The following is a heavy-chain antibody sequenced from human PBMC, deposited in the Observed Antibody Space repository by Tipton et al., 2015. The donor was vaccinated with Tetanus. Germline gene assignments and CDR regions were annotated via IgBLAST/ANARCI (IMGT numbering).Heavy chain of an antibody. CDR3: ARVAGVNYYDSSGYYPFDY. D-gene: IGHD3-22*01. V-gene: IGHV3-30-3*01. CDR2: ISYDGSNK. CDR1: GFTFSSYA. J-gene: IGHJ4*02. Sequence: AASGFTFSSYAMHWVRQAPGKGLEWVAVISYDGSNKYYADSVKGRFTISRDNSKNTLYLQMNSLGAEDTAVYYCARVAGVNYYDSSGYYPFDYWGQGTLVTVSS.